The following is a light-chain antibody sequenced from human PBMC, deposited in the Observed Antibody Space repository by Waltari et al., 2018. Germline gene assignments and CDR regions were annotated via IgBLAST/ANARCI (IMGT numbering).Light chain of an antibody. J-gene: IGKJ5*01. CDR2: AAS. CDR1: QGISNW. CDR3: QQANGFLT. V-gene: IGKV1-12*01. Sequence: DIKMTQSPSSVSACVGDRITIPCRASQGISNWLAWYQQKQGKAPKLLFYAASVLEIGVPSRFSGSGSGTDFTLPISCLQPEDFATYYCQQANGFLTFGQGTRLDI.